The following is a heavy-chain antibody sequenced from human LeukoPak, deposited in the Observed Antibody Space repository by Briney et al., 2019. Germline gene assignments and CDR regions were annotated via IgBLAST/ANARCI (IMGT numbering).Heavy chain of an antibody. D-gene: IGHD3-10*01. Sequence: PSETLSLTCAVSVGSISSSNWWSWVRQPPGKGLDWSGENYQSGSTNYNPSLKSRVTISVDKSKNQFSLKLSSVTAADTAVYYCARHYGSGSYYYYYGMDVWGKGTTVTVSS. CDR2: NYQSGST. J-gene: IGHJ6*04. CDR1: VGSISSSNW. CDR3: ARHYGSGSYYYYYGMDV. V-gene: IGHV4-4*02.